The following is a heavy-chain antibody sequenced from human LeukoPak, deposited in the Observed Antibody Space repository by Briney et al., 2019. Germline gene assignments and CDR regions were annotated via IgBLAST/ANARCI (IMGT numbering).Heavy chain of an antibody. CDR2: IYYSGST. CDR3: ARDFLGSLRFLEWPKFDY. CDR1: GGSISSSSYY. V-gene: IGHV4-39*07. Sequence: WDTLSLTCTVSGGSISSSSYYWGWIRQPPGKGLERIGSIYYSGSTYYNPSLKSRVTISVDTSKNQFSLKLSSVTAADTAVYYCARDFLGSLRFLEWPKFDYWGQGTLVTVSS. J-gene: IGHJ4*02. D-gene: IGHD3-3*01.